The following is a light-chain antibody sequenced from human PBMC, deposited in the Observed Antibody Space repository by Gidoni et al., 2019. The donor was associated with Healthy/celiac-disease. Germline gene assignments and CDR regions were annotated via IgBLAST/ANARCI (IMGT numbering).Light chain of an antibody. Sequence: SSELTQAPAVSVALGQKVRITCQGDSLRSYYASWYQQKPGQAPVLVIYGKNNRPSGIPDRFSGSSSGNTASLTITGAQAEDEADYYCNSRDSSGNHLGVVFGGGTKLTVL. CDR3: NSRDSSGNHLGVV. J-gene: IGLJ2*01. CDR1: SLRSYY. V-gene: IGLV3-19*01. CDR2: GKN.